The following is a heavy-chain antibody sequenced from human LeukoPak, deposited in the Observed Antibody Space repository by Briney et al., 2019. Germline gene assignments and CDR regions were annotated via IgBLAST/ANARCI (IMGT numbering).Heavy chain of an antibody. CDR1: GGSISSYY. V-gene: IGHV4-4*07. J-gene: IGHJ5*02. Sequence: SETLSLTCTVSGGSISSYYWSWIRQPPGKGLEWIGRIYTSGSTNYNPSLKSRVTMSVDTSKNQFSLKLSSVTAADTAVYYCARGSGTSWTTNWFDPWGQGTLVTVSS. CDR2: IYTSGST. CDR3: ARGSGTSWTTNWFDP. D-gene: IGHD6-13*01.